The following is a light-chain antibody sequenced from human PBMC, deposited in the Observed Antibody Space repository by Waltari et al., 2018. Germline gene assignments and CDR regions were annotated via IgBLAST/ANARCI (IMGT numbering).Light chain of an antibody. Sequence: IQMTQSPPSLSASSGDTVTITCRASQSVNKWLAWYQQKPGKAPNVVIYEASSLQSGVPLRFSGSGSGTNFSLTISSLQSEDFAIYYCLQYSSRPWTFGQGTKVEI. CDR3: LQYSSRPWT. CDR1: QSVNKW. CDR2: EAS. J-gene: IGKJ1*01. V-gene: IGKV1D-16*01.